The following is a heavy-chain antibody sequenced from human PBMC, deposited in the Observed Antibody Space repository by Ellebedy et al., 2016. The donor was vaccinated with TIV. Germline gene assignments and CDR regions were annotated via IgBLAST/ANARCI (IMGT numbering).Heavy chain of an antibody. CDR3: ARGYGTGRYGLDV. J-gene: IGHJ6*02. CDR1: GGSVSSLSDY. Sequence: PSETLSLTCNVSGGSVSSLSDYWSWIRQPPGKGLEWIDYVYYSGNTNYNPSLKSRVTISADTSKNQFSLRLKSVTAADTALYFCARGYGTGRYGLDVWGQGTTVTVS. V-gene: IGHV4-61*01. D-gene: IGHD3-10*01. CDR2: VYYSGNT.